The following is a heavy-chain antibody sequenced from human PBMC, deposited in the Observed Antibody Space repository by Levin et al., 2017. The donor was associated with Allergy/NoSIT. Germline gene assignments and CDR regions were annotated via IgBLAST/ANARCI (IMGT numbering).Heavy chain of an antibody. CDR1: GFTFSSCW. CDR2: IKGDGSSI. V-gene: IGHV3-74*01. J-gene: IGHJ4*02. CDR3: AREDTSMVESTLLDY. D-gene: IGHD5-18*01. Sequence: ETLSLTCAASGFTFSSCWMHWVRQAPGKGLVWVSRIKGDGSSISYADSVKGRFTISRDNAKNTLYLQMNSLRGEDTAVYYCAREDTSMVESTLLDYWGQGTLVTVSS.